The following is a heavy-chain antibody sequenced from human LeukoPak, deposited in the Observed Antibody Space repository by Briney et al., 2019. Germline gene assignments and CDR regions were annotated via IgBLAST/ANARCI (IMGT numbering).Heavy chain of an antibody. CDR2: IFTGGTT. D-gene: IGHD6-13*01. CDR3: ARGYSSSWYD. J-gene: IGHJ4*02. Sequence: PGGSLRLSCAASGFTVSSNYVSWVRQVPGKGLELVSVIFTGGTTYYADSVRDRFTISRDNSKNTLFLQMNSLRAEDTAMYYCARGYSSSWYDWGQGTLVTVSS. CDR1: GFTVSSNY. V-gene: IGHV3-53*01.